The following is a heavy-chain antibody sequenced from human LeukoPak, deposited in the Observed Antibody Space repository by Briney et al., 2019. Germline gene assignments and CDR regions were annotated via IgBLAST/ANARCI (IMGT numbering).Heavy chain of an antibody. J-gene: IGHJ4*02. CDR1: GFTFSNYN. V-gene: IGHV3-48*01. D-gene: IGHD3-10*01. CDR2: ISSSSNII. Sequence: GGSLRLSCAASGFTFSNYNMNWVRQPPGKGLQWVSYISSSSNIIYYADSVKGHFTISRDNAKNSLFLQMNSLRAEDTAVYYCARDFAREFTIDYWGQGTLVTVSS. CDR3: ARDFAREFTIDY.